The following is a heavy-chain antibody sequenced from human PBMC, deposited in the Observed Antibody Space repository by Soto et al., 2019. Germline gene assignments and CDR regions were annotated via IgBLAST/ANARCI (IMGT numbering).Heavy chain of an antibody. Sequence: ASVKVSCKASGYTFTTNGMHWVRQAPGQGLEWMGWINAGSGNTRYSQKFQGRVTITRDTTATTAYLELSSLRSEDTAVYYCVRDVVMTIFGVATQNWGQGTLVTVSS. D-gene: IGHD3-3*01. CDR2: INAGSGNT. V-gene: IGHV1-3*01. J-gene: IGHJ4*02. CDR1: GYTFTTNG. CDR3: VRDVVMTIFGVATQN.